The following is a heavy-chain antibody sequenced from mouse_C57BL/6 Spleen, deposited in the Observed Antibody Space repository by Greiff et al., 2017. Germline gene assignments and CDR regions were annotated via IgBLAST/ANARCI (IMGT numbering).Heavy chain of an antibody. Sequence: QVQLQQPGAELVRPGSSVKLSCKASGYTFTSYWMDWVKQRPGQGLEWIGNIYPSDSETHYNQKFKDKATLTVDKSSSTAYMQLSSLASEDSASYYCARQGLYGSSRYDFDYWGQGTTLTVSS. D-gene: IGHD1-1*01. CDR2: IYPSDSET. CDR3: ARQGLYGSSRYDFDY. J-gene: IGHJ2*01. V-gene: IGHV1-61*01. CDR1: GYTFTSYW.